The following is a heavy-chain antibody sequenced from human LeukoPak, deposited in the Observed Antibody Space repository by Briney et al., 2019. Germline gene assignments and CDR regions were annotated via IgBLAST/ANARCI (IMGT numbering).Heavy chain of an antibody. Sequence: GSLRLSCAASGFTFSSYSMNWVRQAPGKGLEWVSSISSSSSYIYYADSVKGRFTISRDNSKNTLYLQMNGLRAEDTAVYYCARPTYSGSYYWFDYWGQGTLVTVSS. J-gene: IGHJ4*02. CDR1: GFTFSSYS. CDR3: ARPTYSGSYYWFDY. CDR2: ISSSSSYI. D-gene: IGHD1-26*01. V-gene: IGHV3-21*01.